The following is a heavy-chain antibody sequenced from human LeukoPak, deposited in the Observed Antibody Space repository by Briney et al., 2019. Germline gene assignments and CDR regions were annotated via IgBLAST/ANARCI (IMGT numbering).Heavy chain of an antibody. CDR3: AKTYYYDSSGYIDY. J-gene: IGHJ4*02. Sequence: QPGGSLRLSCAASGFTFDDYAMHWVRHAPGKGLEWVSLISWDGGSTYYADSVKGRFTISRDNSKNSLYLQMNSLRAEDTALYYCAKTYYYDSSGYIDYWGQGTLVTVSS. CDR1: GFTFDDYA. V-gene: IGHV3-43D*03. CDR2: ISWDGGST. D-gene: IGHD3-22*01.